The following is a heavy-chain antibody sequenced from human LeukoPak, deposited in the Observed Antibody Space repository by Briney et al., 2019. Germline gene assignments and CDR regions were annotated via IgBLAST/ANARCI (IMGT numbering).Heavy chain of an antibody. V-gene: IGHV4-39*07. CDR1: GGSISSSSYY. CDR2: IYYSGST. D-gene: IGHD3-9*01. CDR3: ARGLLRYFDWLSYDAFDI. Sequence: SETLSLTCTVSGGSISSSSYYWGWIRQPPGKGLEWIGSIYYSGSTYYNPSLKSRVTISVDTSKNQFSLKLSSVTAADTAVYYCARGLLRYFDWLSYDAFDIWGQGTMVTVSS. J-gene: IGHJ3*02.